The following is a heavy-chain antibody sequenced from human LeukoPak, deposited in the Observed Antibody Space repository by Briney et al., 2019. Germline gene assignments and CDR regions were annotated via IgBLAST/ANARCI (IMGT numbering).Heavy chain of an antibody. J-gene: IGHJ4*02. CDR3: ARGDRVSPFDY. D-gene: IGHD2-21*02. V-gene: IGHV4-4*07. CDR1: GDSISGYY. Sequence: SGTLSLTCTVSGDSISGYYWSWIRQPAEKRLEWIGRIYTVGSTNPNPSLKSRVSMSVDTSKNQFSPKLTSVTAADTAVYYCARGDRVSPFDYWGQGTLVIVSS. CDR2: IYTVGST.